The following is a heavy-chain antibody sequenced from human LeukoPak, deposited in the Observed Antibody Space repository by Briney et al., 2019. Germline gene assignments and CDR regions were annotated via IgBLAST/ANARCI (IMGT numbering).Heavy chain of an antibody. CDR1: GFTLSSYG. V-gene: IGHV3-30*03. CDR2: ISYDGSNK. J-gene: IGHJ4*02. Sequence: PGESLRLSCAASGFTLSSYGMHWVRQAPGKGLEWVAVISYDGSNKYYADSVKGRFTISRDNSKNTLYLQMNSLTLDDTAVYYCARDPRPIPTAVLDYWGQGTLVTVSS. CDR3: ARDPRPIPTAVLDY.